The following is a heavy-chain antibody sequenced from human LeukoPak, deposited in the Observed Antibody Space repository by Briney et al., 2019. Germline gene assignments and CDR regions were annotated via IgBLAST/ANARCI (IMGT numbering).Heavy chain of an antibody. CDR1: GGSNTFYY. Sequence: SETLSLTCTVSGGSNTFYYWHWMRQPPGKGLEWIGHTFYSGNVKYNPSLKSRVTISVDTSKNQFSLKLSSVTAADTAVYYCARVGSPLVWYFDLWGRGTLVTVSS. CDR2: TFYSGNV. V-gene: IGHV4-59*01. J-gene: IGHJ2*01. CDR3: ARVGSPLVWYFDL. D-gene: IGHD2-15*01.